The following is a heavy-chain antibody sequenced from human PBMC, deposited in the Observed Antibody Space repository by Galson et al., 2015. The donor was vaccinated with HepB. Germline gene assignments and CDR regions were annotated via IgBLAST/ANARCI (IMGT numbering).Heavy chain of an antibody. V-gene: IGHV3-9*01. CDR2: ISWNSGSI. CDR1: GFTFDHYA. J-gene: IGHJ3*02. D-gene: IGHD3-22*01. Sequence: SLRLSCAASGFTFDHYAMHWVRQAPGKGLEWVSGISWNSGSINYAGSVEGRFAISRDNAKNSLYLQMNSLRAEDTALYYCAKDMTYDSSGYDSGGFDIWAKGQWSPSLQ. CDR3: AKDMTYDSSGYDSGGFDI.